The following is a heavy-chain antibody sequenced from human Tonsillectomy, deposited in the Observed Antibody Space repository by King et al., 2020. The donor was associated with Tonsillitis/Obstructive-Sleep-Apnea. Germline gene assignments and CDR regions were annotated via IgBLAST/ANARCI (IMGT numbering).Heavy chain of an antibody. J-gene: IGHJ5*02. CDR1: GDSVSSNSAA. CDR2: TYYRSTWYI. V-gene: IGHV6-1*01. CDR3: ARGGVYSYNWFDP. D-gene: IGHD3-10*01. Sequence: VQLQQSGPGLVKPSQTLSLTCAISGDSVSSNSAAWNWIRQSPSRGLEWLGRTYYRSTWYIDYAVSVKSRITINPDTSKTQFSPQLNSVTPEDTAVYYCARGGVYSYNWFDPWGQGTLVTVSS.